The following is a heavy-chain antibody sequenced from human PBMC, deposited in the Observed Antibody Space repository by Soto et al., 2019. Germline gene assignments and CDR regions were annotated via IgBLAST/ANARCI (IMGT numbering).Heavy chain of an antibody. CDR2: ISYDGSNK. V-gene: IGHV3-30-3*01. CDR3: ASPDTVAGTERKFDY. J-gene: IGHJ4*02. Sequence: PWGALRLSCAASGFTFSSYAMHWVRQAPGKGLEWVAVISYDGSNKYYADSVKGRFTISRDNSKNTLYLQMNSLRAEDTAVYYCASPDTVAGTERKFDYWGQGTLVTVSS. CDR1: GFTFSSYA. D-gene: IGHD6-19*01.